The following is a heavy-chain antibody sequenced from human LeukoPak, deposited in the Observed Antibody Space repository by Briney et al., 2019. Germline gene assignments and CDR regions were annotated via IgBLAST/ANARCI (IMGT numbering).Heavy chain of an antibody. V-gene: IGHV4-59*08. CDR1: GGSISSYY. J-gene: IGHJ5*02. Sequence: KPSETLSLTCTVSGGSISSYYWSWIRQPPGKGLEWIGYIYYSGSTDYNPSLKSRVTISVDTSKNQFSLKLSSVTAADTAVYYCARRLGYCSGGSCYDWFDPWGQGTLVTVSS. D-gene: IGHD2-15*01. CDR2: IYYSGST. CDR3: ARRLGYCSGGSCYDWFDP.